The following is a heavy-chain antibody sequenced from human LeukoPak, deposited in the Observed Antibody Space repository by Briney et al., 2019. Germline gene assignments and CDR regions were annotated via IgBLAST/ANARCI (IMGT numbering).Heavy chain of an antibody. CDR3: ARDHEDYYDSSGYYTF. J-gene: IGHJ4*02. CDR1: GYTFTSYG. V-gene: IGHV1-18*01. D-gene: IGHD3-22*01. CDR2: ISAYNGNT. Sequence: ASVKVSCKASGYTFTSYGISRVRQAPGQGLEWMGWISAYNGNTNYAQKLQGRVTMTTDTSTSTAYMELRSLRSDDTAVYYCARDHEDYYDSSGYYTFWGQGTLVTVSS.